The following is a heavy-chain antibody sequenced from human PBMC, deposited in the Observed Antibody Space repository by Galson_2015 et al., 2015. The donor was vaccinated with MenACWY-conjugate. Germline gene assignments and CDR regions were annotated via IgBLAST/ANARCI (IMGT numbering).Heavy chain of an antibody. CDR2: ISTTSTYI. J-gene: IGHJ4*02. V-gene: IGHV3-21*01. CDR1: GFTFSSYS. CDR3: ARTYCSSTSCYTSYYFDF. Sequence: SLRLSCAASGFTFSSYSMSWVRQAPGKGLEWVSSISTTSTYIYYADSLKGRFTISRDNAKNSLYLQMSSLRAEDTAVYYCARTYCSSTSCYTSYYFDFWGQGTLVTVSS. D-gene: IGHD2-2*02.